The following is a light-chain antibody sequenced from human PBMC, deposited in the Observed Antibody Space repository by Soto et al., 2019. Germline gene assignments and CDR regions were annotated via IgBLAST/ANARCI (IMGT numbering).Light chain of an antibody. CDR2: GAS. Sequence: CRPSQSVSSSYLAWYQQKPGQAPRLLIYGASSRATGIPDRFSGSGSGTDFTLTISRLEPEDFAVYYCQQYGSSSWTFGQGTK. V-gene: IGKV3-20*01. CDR3: QQYGSSSWT. CDR1: QSVSSSY. J-gene: IGKJ1*01.